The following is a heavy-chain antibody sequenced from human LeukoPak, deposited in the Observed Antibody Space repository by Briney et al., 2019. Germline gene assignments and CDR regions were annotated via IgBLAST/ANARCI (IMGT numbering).Heavy chain of an antibody. D-gene: IGHD6-6*01. Sequence: GPLKVSCKASGYTFTGYYMHWVRQAPGQGLEWMGRFNPNSGATNSAQKFQGRVFMTGDTSISTAYMELSSLRSDDTAVYYCARELAKFFDYWGQGTLVTVSS. J-gene: IGHJ4*02. CDR1: GYTFTGYY. CDR3: ARELAKFFDY. V-gene: IGHV1-2*06. CDR2: FNPNSGAT.